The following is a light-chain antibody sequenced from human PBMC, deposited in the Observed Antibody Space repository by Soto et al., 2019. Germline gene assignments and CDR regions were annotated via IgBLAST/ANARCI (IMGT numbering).Light chain of an antibody. CDR1: QSISSW. J-gene: IGKJ1*01. CDR2: KAS. V-gene: IGKV1-5*03. CDR3: QQYNSYSEA. Sequence: DIQMTQSPSTLSASVGDRVTITCRASQSISSWLAWYQQKPVKAPKLLIYKASSLESGVPSRFSGSGSGTEFTLTISSLQPDDFATYYCQQYNSYSEAFGQGTKVDI.